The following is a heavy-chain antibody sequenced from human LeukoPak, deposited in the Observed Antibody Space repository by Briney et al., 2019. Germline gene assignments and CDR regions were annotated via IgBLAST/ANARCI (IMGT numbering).Heavy chain of an antibody. J-gene: IGHJ4*02. CDR3: ARHAGNRGGDYFDY. CDR1: SGSISSGDYY. D-gene: IGHD1-14*01. V-gene: IGHV4-61*08. Sequence: PSETLSLTCTVSSGSISSGDYYWIWIRQPPGKGLEWIGYIFYTGSTTYNPSLKSRVTISLDTSKNQFSLNLSSVTAADTAVYYCARHAGNRGGDYFDYWGQGALVTVSS. CDR2: IFYTGST.